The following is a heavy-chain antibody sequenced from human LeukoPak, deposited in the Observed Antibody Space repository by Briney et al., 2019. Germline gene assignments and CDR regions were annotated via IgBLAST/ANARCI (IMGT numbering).Heavy chain of an antibody. D-gene: IGHD3-3*01. CDR2: IYSGGST. CDR3: ATRKLRSLDTGYYYYGMDV. J-gene: IGHJ6*02. CDR1: GFTVSSNY. Sequence: GGSLRLSCAASGFTVSSNYMSWVRQAPGKGLEWVSVIYSGGSTYYADSVKGRFTISRDNSKNTLYLQMNSLRAEDTAVYYCATRKLRSLDTGYYYYGMDVWGQGTTVTVSS. V-gene: IGHV3-66*04.